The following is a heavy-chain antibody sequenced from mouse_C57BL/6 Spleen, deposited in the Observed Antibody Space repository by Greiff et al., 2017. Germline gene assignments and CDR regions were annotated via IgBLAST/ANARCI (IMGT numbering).Heavy chain of an antibody. CDR3: AKAGYSVYFDY. CDR1: GFTFSDYG. D-gene: IGHD2-3*01. Sequence: EVKLVESGGGLVKPGGSLKLSCAASGFTFSDYGMHWVRQAPEKGLEWVAYISSGSSTIYYADTVKGRFTISRDNAKNTLFLQMTSLRSEDTAMYYCAKAGYSVYFDYWGRGTTLTVSS. J-gene: IGHJ2*01. V-gene: IGHV5-17*01. CDR2: ISSGSSTI.